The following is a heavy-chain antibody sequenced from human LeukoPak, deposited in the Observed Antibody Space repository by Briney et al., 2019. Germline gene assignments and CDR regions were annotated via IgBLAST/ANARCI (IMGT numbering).Heavy chain of an antibody. CDR2: XXXSGNT. Sequence: SETLSLTCTVSGGSISSSNYYWGWIRQPPGKGXXXXXXXXXSGNTYYNPSXNXRVTISVDTSRNQFSLKLSSVTAADTAVYYCARHVYYHDSSGYYYYFDYWGQGSLVTVSS. V-gene: IGHV4-39*01. CDR3: ARHVYYHDSSGYYYYFDY. J-gene: IGHJ4*02. CDR1: GGSISSSNYY. D-gene: IGHD3-22*01.